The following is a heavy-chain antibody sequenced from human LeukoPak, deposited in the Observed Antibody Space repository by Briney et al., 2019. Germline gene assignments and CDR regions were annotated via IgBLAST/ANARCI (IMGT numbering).Heavy chain of an antibody. J-gene: IGHJ3*02. Sequence: PSETLSLTCAVYGGSFSGYYWSWIRQPPGKGLEWIGEINHSGSTNYNPSLKSRVTISVDTSKNQFSLKLSSVTAADTAVYYCASLNSGSYGPSAFDIWGQGTMVTVSS. D-gene: IGHD3-10*01. CDR3: ASLNSGSYGPSAFDI. V-gene: IGHV4-34*01. CDR2: INHSGST. CDR1: GGSFSGYY.